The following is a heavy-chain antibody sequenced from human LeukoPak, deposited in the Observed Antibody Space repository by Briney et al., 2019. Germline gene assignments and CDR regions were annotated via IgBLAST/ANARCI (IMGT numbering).Heavy chain of an antibody. J-gene: IGHJ4*02. D-gene: IGHD6-19*01. Sequence: GGSLRLSCAASGFTVSSYWKSWVRQAPGKGLEWVANIKQDGSEKYYVDSVKGRFTISRDNAKNSLYLQMNSLRAEDTAVYYCARGESAGKRGGLDYWGQGTLVTVSS. CDR2: IKQDGSEK. V-gene: IGHV3-7*03. CDR3: ARGESAGKRGGLDY. CDR1: GFTVSSYW.